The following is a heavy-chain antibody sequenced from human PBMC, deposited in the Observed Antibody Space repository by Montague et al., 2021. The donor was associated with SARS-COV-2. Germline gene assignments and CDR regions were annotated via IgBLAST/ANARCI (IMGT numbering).Heavy chain of an antibody. V-gene: IGHV4-39*01. Sequence: SETLSLTCTVSGGSISSSSYYWGWIRQPPGKGLEWIGSIYYSGSTYYNPSLKSRVTISVDTSKNQFSLKLSSVTAADTAVYYCARTEIQVWSRRWFDPGGQGPLVTVPS. CDR3: ARTEIQVWSRRWFDP. J-gene: IGHJ5*02. CDR2: IYYSGST. D-gene: IGHD5-18*01. CDR1: GGSISSSSYY.